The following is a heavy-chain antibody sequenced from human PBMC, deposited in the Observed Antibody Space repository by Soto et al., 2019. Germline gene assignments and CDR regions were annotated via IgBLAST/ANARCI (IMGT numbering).Heavy chain of an antibody. D-gene: IGHD3-16*02. V-gene: IGHV3-23*01. Sequence: SLRLSCAASGFTFSSYAMSWVRQAPGKGLEWVSAISGSGGSTYYADSVKGRFTISRDNSKNTLYLQMNSLRAEDTAVYYCAKLRAIMITFGGVIVFDYWGQGTLVTVSS. CDR1: GFTFSSYA. CDR3: AKLRAIMITFGGVIVFDY. CDR2: ISGSGGST. J-gene: IGHJ4*02.